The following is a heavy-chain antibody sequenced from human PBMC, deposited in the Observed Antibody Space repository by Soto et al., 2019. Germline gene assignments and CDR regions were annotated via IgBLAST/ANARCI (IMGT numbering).Heavy chain of an antibody. J-gene: IGHJ3*02. Sequence: GGSLRLSCAASGFTFSSYAMIWVRQAPGKGLEWVSAISGSGGSTYYADSVKGRFTISRDNSKNTLYLQMNSLRAEDTAVYYCAKVFRPYGDPRRGAFDIWGQGTMVTVSS. CDR1: GFTFSSYA. V-gene: IGHV3-23*01. CDR2: ISGSGGST. CDR3: AKVFRPYGDPRRGAFDI. D-gene: IGHD4-17*01.